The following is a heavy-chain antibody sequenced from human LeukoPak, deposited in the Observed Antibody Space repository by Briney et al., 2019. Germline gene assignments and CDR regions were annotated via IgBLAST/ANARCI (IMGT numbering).Heavy chain of an antibody. D-gene: IGHD3-16*02. CDR1: GFTFSSYS. Sequence: GGSLRLSCAASGFTFSSYSMNWVRQAPGKGLEWVSPISSSSSYIYYADSVKGRFTISRDNAKNSLYLQMNSLRAEDTAVYYCARDTGYDYVWGSYRQYYFDYWGQGTLVTVSS. CDR3: ARDTGYDYVWGSYRQYYFDY. CDR2: ISSSSSYI. V-gene: IGHV3-21*01. J-gene: IGHJ4*02.